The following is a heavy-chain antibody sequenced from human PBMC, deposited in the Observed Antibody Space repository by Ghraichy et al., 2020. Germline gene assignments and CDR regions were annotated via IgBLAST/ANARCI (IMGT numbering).Heavy chain of an antibody. CDR3: AKDSTGTTARQPYYYGMDV. D-gene: IGHD1-1*01. CDR2: ISGSGGST. Sequence: GGSLRLSCAASGFTFSSYAMSWVRQAPGKGLEWVSAISGSGGSTYYADSVKGRFTISRDNSKNTLYLQMNSLRAEDTAVYYCAKDSTGTTARQPYYYGMDVWGQGTTVTVSS. V-gene: IGHV3-23*01. CDR1: GFTFSSYA. J-gene: IGHJ6*02.